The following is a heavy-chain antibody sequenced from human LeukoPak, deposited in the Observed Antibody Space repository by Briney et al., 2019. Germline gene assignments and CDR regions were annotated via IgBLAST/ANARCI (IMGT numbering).Heavy chain of an antibody. V-gene: IGHV3-23*01. CDR2: ISDSGGST. CDR1: GFTFRSYG. D-gene: IGHD2-2*01. J-gene: IGHJ4*02. Sequence: GGSLRLSCAASGFTFRSYGMSWVRQAPGKGLEWVSAISDSGGSTYYADSVGGRFTISRDNSKNTLYLQMNSLRSDDTAVYYCARTPCSSTSCYWWYFDYWGQGTLVTVSS. CDR3: ARTPCSSTSCYWWYFDY.